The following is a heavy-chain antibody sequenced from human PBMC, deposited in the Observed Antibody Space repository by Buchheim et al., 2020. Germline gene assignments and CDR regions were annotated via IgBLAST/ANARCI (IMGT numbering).Heavy chain of an antibody. CDR3: AREEAGYYYDSSGYYDY. D-gene: IGHD3-22*01. V-gene: IGHV3-30-3*01. CDR1: GFTFSSYA. Sequence: QVQLVESGGGVVQPGRSLRLSCAASGFTFSSYAMHWVRQAPGKGLEWVAVISYDGSNKYYADSVKGRFTISRDNSKNTLYLQMNSLRAEDTAVYYCAREEAGYYYDSSGYYDYWGQGTL. CDR2: ISYDGSNK. J-gene: IGHJ4*02.